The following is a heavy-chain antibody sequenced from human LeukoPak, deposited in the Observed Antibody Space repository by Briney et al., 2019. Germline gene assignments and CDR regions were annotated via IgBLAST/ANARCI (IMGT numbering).Heavy chain of an antibody. J-gene: IGHJ5*02. CDR1: GGSISSSSYY. V-gene: IGHV4-39*01. CDR2: IYYSGST. Sequence: PSETLSLTCTVSGGSISSSSYYWGWIRQPPGKGLEWIGSIYYSGSTYYNPSLKSRVTISVDTSKNQFSLKLSSVTAADTAVYYCAGSGSYYGRWFDPWGQGTLVTVSS. D-gene: IGHD1-26*01. CDR3: AGSGSYYGRWFDP.